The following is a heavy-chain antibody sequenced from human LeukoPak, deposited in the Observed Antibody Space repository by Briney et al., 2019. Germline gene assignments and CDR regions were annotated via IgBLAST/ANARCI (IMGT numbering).Heavy chain of an antibody. D-gene: IGHD3-3*01. V-gene: IGHV3-23*01. CDR2: ISGSGGST. CDR3: AKDEGGAIFGVVIGQPSGYFDY. J-gene: IGHJ4*02. CDR1: GLTFSRYA. Sequence: GGSLRLSCAASGLTFSRYAMNWVRQAPGKGLEWVSAISGSGGSTYYADSVKGRFIISRDNSKNTLYLQMNSLRAEDTAVYYCAKDEGGAIFGVVIGQPSGYFDYWGQGTLVTVSS.